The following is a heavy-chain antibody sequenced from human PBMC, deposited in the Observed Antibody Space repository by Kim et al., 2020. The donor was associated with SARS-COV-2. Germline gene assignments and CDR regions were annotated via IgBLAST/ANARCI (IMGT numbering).Heavy chain of an antibody. Sequence: GGSLRLSCAVSGFTVSTNYMSWVRQGPGKGLEWVSVIYTGGSTYYEDSVKGRLTITRDNTKNTPYLQMNSLRAEDTAVYYCATDNPYYYDTNGYYPLGYWGQGALVTVSS. CDR2: IYTGGST. D-gene: IGHD3-22*01. CDR1: GFTVSTNY. CDR3: ATDNPYYYDTNGYYPLGY. J-gene: IGHJ4*02. V-gene: IGHV3-66*02.